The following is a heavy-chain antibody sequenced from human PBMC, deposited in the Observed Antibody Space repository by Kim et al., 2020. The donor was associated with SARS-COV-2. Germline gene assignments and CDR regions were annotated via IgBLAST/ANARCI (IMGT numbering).Heavy chain of an antibody. Sequence: SQTLSLTCTVSGGSISSSSYYWGWIRQPPGKGLEWIGSIYYSGSTYYNPSLKSRVTISVDTSKNQFSLKLSSVTAADTAVYYCASLAAIFMDVWGQGTTVTVSS. CDR2: IYYSGST. CDR3: ASLAAIFMDV. J-gene: IGHJ6*02. V-gene: IGHV4-39*01. D-gene: IGHD3-3*01. CDR1: GGSISSSSYY.